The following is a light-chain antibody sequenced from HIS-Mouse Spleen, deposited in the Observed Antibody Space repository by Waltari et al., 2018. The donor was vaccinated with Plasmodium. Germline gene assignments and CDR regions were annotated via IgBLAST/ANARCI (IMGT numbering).Light chain of an antibody. CDR3: QQYNNWSFT. V-gene: IGKV3-15*01. CDR1: QSVSSN. CDR2: GAS. J-gene: IGKJ3*01. Sequence: EIVMTQSPATLSVSPGERATLSCRASQSVSSNLAWYQQKPGQAPRLLIYGASTRATGIPARFSGSGSGTEFTLTISSLKSEDVAVYYCQQYNNWSFTVGPGTKVDIK.